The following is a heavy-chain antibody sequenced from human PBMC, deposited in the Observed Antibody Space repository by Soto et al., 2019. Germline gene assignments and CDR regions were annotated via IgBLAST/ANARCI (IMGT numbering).Heavy chain of an antibody. CDR3: AITITGDTAMDYLIFDY. CDR2: IYYSGST. Sequence: SETLSLTCPVSGVSISSYYWSWIRQPPGKGLEWIGYIYYSGSTNYNPSLKSRVTISVDTSKNQFSLKLSSVTAADTAVYYCAITITGDTAMDYLIFDYWGQGTLVTVSS. D-gene: IGHD5-18*01. V-gene: IGHV4-59*08. CDR1: GVSISSYY. J-gene: IGHJ4*02.